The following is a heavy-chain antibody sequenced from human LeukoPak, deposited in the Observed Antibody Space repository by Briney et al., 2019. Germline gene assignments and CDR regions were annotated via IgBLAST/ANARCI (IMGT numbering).Heavy chain of an antibody. CDR2: ISSSSSYI. CDR1: GFTFSSYS. Sequence: PGGSLRLSCAASGFTFSSYSMNWVRQAPGKGLEWVSSISSSSSYIYYADSVKGRFTISRDNAKNSLYLQMNSLRAEDTAVYYCARLYCSSTSCPDYWGQGTLVTVSS. D-gene: IGHD2-2*01. CDR3: ARLYCSSTSCPDY. V-gene: IGHV3-21*01. J-gene: IGHJ4*02.